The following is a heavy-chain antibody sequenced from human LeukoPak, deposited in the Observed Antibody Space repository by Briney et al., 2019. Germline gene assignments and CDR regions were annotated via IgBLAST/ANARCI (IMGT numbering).Heavy chain of an antibody. CDR3: ARDPIFLRGSYWVRYYYYMDV. D-gene: IGHD1-26*01. J-gene: IGHJ6*03. V-gene: IGHV3-15*01. Sequence: GGSLRLSCAASGFTFSNAWMSWVRQAPGKGLEWVGRIKSKTDGGTTDYAAPVKGRFTISRDDSKNTLYLQMNSLRAEDTAVYYCARDPIFLRGSYWVRYYYYMDVWGKGTTVTVSS. CDR1: GFTFSNAW. CDR2: IKSKTDGGTT.